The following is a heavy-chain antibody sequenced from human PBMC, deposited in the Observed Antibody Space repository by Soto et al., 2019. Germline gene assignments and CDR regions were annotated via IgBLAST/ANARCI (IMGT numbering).Heavy chain of an antibody. J-gene: IGHJ4*02. D-gene: IGHD6-13*01. CDR1: GYTFTSYA. Sequence: ASVKVSCKASGYTFTSYAMHWVRQAPGQRLEWMGWINAGNGNTKYSQKFQGRVTITRDTSASTAYMELSSLRSEDTAVYYCARERPSPYSSSWYFDYWGQGTLVTVSS. CDR3: ARERPSPYSSSWYFDY. CDR2: INAGNGNT. V-gene: IGHV1-3*01.